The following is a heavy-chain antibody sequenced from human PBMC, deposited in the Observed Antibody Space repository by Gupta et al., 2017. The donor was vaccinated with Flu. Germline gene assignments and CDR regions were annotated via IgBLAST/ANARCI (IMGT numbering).Heavy chain of an antibody. CDR2: INPNSGGT. D-gene: IGHD2-2*01. J-gene: IGHJ4*02. CDR3: ARVGYCSTTSCFEPFDH. V-gene: IGHV1-2*06. Sequence: GRINPNSGGTKYTQKFQGRVTMTRDTSNNIVYMELSSLWSDDTAVYYCARVGYCSTTSCFEPFDHWGQGTLVSFSS.